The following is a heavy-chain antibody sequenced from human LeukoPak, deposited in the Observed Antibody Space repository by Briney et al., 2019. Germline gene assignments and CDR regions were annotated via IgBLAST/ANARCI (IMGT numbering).Heavy chain of an antibody. CDR1: VSSISNSNDY. D-gene: IGHD2-15*01. V-gene: IGHV4-39*01. CDR3: ARRRSSFDY. J-gene: IGHJ4*02. Sequence: SETLSLTCTVAVSSISNSNDYWGWIRQPPGKGLEWIGSIYYSGSTYYNPSLKSRVTISVDTSKNQFSLKLSSVTAADTAVYYCARRRSSFDYWGQGTLVTVSS. CDR2: IYYSGST.